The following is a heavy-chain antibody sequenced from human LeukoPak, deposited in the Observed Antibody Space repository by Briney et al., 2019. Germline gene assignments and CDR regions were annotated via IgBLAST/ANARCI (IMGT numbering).Heavy chain of an antibody. CDR3: ASEGAYSGSYPPGY. Sequence: ASVKVSCKASGYTFTGYYMHWVRQAPGQGLEWMGRINPNSGGTNYTQKFQGRVTMTRDTSTSTVYMELSSLRSEDTAVYYCASEGAYSGSYPPGYWGQGTLVTVSS. D-gene: IGHD1-26*01. V-gene: IGHV1-2*06. CDR2: INPNSGGT. CDR1: GYTFTGYY. J-gene: IGHJ4*02.